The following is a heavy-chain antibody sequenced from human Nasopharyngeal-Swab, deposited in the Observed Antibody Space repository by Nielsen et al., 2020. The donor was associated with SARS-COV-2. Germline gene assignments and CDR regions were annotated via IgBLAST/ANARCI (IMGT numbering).Heavy chain of an antibody. D-gene: IGHD3-3*01. CDR2: IYYSGST. J-gene: IGHJ4*02. CDR1: GASISSSSYY. Sequence: SETLSLTCTVSGASISSSSYYWGWIRQPPGEGLEWIGSIYYSGSTYYNPSLKSRVTISVDTSKNQFSLKLSSVTAADTAVYYCARILTIFGVVASYYFDYWGQGTLVTVSS. V-gene: IGHV4-39*07. CDR3: ARILTIFGVVASYYFDY.